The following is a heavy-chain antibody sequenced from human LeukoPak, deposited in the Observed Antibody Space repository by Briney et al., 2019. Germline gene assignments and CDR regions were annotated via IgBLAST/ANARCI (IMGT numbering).Heavy chain of an antibody. J-gene: IGHJ6*02. CDR1: GFTFSSYG. CDR3: AKDRITIFGVVPKNYGMDV. Sequence: GGSLRLSCAASGFTFSSYGMHWVRQAPGKGLEWVAVISYDGSNKYYADSVKGRFTISRDNSKNTLYLQMNSLRAEDTAVYYCAKDRITIFGVVPKNYGMDVWGQGTTVTVSS. D-gene: IGHD3-3*01. CDR2: ISYDGSNK. V-gene: IGHV3-30*18.